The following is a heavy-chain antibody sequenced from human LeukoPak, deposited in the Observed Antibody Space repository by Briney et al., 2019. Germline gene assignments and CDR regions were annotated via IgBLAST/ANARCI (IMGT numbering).Heavy chain of an antibody. J-gene: IGHJ6*03. CDR2: INPNSGGT. CDR3: ARDDYGDTRTYYYYMDV. D-gene: IGHD4-17*01. Sequence: ASVKVSCKASGYTFTGYYMHWVRQAPGQGLEWMGWINPNSGGTNYAQKFQGRVTMTRDTSISTAYMELSRLRSDDTAVYYCARDDYGDTRTYYYYMDVWGKGTTVTVSS. V-gene: IGHV1-2*02. CDR1: GYTFTGYY.